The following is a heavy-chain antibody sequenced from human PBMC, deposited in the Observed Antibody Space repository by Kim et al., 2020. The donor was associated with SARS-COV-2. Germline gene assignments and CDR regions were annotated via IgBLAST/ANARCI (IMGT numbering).Heavy chain of an antibody. V-gene: IGHV4-38-2*02. Sequence: SETLSLTCTVSGYSISSGYYWGWIRQPPGKGLEWIGSIYHSGTTYYNPSLKSRVTLSVDTSKNQFSLKLNSVTAADTAVYYCARVGFYYGSGSYYNVDYWGQGTLGTVSS. CDR2: IYHSGTT. D-gene: IGHD3-10*01. J-gene: IGHJ4*02. CDR3: ARVGFYYGSGSYYNVDY. CDR1: GYSISSGYY.